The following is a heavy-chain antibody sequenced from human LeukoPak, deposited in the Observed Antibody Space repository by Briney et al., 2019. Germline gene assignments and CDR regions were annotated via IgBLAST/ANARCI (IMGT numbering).Heavy chain of an antibody. Sequence: SETLSLTCTVSGGSISSYYWSWIRQPPGKGLEWIGYIYYSGSTNYNPSLKSRVTISVDTSKNQFSLKLSSVTAADTAVYYCARSAGSRHYYYYMDVWGKGTTVTVS. CDR2: IYYSGST. D-gene: IGHD3-10*01. J-gene: IGHJ6*03. V-gene: IGHV4-59*01. CDR1: GGSISSYY. CDR3: ARSAGSRHYYYYMDV.